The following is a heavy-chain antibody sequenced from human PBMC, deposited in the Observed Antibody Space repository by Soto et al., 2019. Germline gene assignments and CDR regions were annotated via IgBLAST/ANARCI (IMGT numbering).Heavy chain of an antibody. D-gene: IGHD4-17*01. CDR1: GFTFSSYG. CDR3: ASGPTVTGEIDY. V-gene: IGHV3-33*01. Sequence: QVQLVESGGGVVQPGRSLRLSCAASGFTFSSYGMHWVRQAPGKGLEWVAVIWYDGSNKYYADSVKGRFTISRDNSKNTLYLQMNSLRAEDTAVYYCASGPTVTGEIDYWGQGTLVTVSS. CDR2: IWYDGSNK. J-gene: IGHJ4*02.